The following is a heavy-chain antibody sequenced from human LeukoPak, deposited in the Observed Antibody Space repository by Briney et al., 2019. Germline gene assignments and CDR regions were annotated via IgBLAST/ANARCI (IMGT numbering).Heavy chain of an antibody. CDR2: ITGSGDTT. D-gene: IGHD4-17*01. J-gene: IGHJ5*02. CDR1: GSTFSSYA. CDR3: ARDGFYGETGWFDP. Sequence: GGSLRLSCAASGSTFSSYAMSWVRQAPGSGLQWVSAITGSGDTTYYAGSVKGRFTVSRDNSENTVYLQMNSLRAEDTAVYYCARDGFYGETGWFDPWGQGTLVTVSS. V-gene: IGHV3-23*01.